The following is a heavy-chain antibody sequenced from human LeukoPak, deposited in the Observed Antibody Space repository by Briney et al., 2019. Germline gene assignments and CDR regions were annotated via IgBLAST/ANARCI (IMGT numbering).Heavy chain of an antibody. V-gene: IGHV3-30*03. CDR3: ARGRRYGSQTYVLDY. Sequence: GGSLRLSCAASGXTFSSYGMHWVRQAPGKGLEWVAGISYDGSNKYYADSVKGRFTISRDSSKITVYLQMNSLRDEDTAVYYCARGRRYGSQTYVLDYWGPGTLVTVSS. CDR1: GXTFSSYG. J-gene: IGHJ4*02. D-gene: IGHD3-10*01. CDR2: ISYDGSNK.